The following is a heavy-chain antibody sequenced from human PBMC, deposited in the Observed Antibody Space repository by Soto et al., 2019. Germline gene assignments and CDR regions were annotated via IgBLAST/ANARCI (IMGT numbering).Heavy chain of an antibody. CDR1: GGSISSGDYY. CDR3: ASDRLDCSGGSCDYYGMDV. CDR2: IYYSGST. J-gene: IGHJ6*02. Sequence: QVQLQESDTGLVKPSQTLSLTCPVSGGSISSGDYYWSWIRQPPGKRLEWIGYIYYSGSTYYNPSLKCRVTISVDTSKNQFSLKLSSVTAADTAVYYCASDRLDCSGGSCDYYGMDVWGQGTTVTVSS. D-gene: IGHD2-15*01. V-gene: IGHV4-30-4*01.